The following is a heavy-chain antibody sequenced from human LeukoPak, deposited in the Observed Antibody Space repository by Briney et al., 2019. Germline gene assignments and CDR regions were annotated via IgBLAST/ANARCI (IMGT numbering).Heavy chain of an antibody. CDR1: GVTFSSYA. CDR3: ARDAPYFDY. CDR2: ISYDGSNK. Sequence: PGGSLRLSCAASGVTFSSYAMHWVRQAPGKGLEWVAVISYDGSNKYYADSVKGRFTISRDNSKNTLYLQMNSLRAEDTAVYYCARDAPYFDYWGQGTLVTVSS. J-gene: IGHJ4*02. V-gene: IGHV3-30-3*01.